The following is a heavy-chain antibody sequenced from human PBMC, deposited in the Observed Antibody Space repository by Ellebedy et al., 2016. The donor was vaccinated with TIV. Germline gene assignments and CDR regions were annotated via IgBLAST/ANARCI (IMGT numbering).Heavy chain of an antibody. D-gene: IGHD1-26*01. Sequence: GGSLRLSCAGSGITLSTYWMSWVRQGPGKGLEWVANFNEGGSETHYVDSVKGRFTISRDNAKQSVFLQVNSLRAEDTGIYYCAVGRRISDYWGQGTLVTVSS. V-gene: IGHV3-7*01. CDR2: FNEGGSET. J-gene: IGHJ4*02. CDR1: GITLSTYW. CDR3: AVGRRISDY.